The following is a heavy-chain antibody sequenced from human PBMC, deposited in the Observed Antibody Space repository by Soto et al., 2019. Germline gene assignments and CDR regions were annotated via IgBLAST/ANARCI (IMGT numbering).Heavy chain of an antibody. CDR3: ARQSEYYYTSGRAAPLYGMDV. V-gene: IGHV4-59*08. J-gene: IGHJ6*02. CDR1: GGSISSYY. Sequence: PSETLSLTCTVSGGSISSYYWSWIRQPPGKGLEWIGYIYYTGLSNSNPSLNSRVTMSVDTSKNQFSLKLSSVTAADTAVYYCARQSEYYYTSGRAAPLYGMDVWGQGTTVT. D-gene: IGHD3-10*01. CDR2: IYYTGLS.